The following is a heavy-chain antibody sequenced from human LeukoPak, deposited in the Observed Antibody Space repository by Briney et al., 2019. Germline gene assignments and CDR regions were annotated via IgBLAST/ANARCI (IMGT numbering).Heavy chain of an antibody. Sequence: GGSLGLSCSASGFTFSSYTIRWVRQAPGRGLEYVSAISSNGGSTYYADSVKGRFTISRDNSKNTLYLQMSSLRAEDTAIYYCVKGLRTPDSWGQGTLVTVSS. CDR3: VKGLRTPDS. CDR2: ISSNGGST. D-gene: IGHD1-14*01. V-gene: IGHV3-64D*06. J-gene: IGHJ4*02. CDR1: GFTFSSYT.